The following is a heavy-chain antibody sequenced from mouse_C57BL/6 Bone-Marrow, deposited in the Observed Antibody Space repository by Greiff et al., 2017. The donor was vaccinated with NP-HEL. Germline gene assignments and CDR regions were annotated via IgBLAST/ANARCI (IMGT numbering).Heavy chain of an antibody. Sequence: QVQLKQSGPELVKPGASVKISCKASGYAFSSSWMNWVKQRPGKGLEWIGRIYPGDGDTNYNGKFKGKATLTADKSSSTAYMQLSSLTSEDSAVYFCARYYYGNYGFAYWGQGTLVTVSA. CDR1: GYAFSSSW. CDR2: IYPGDGDT. J-gene: IGHJ3*01. CDR3: ARYYYGNYGFAY. V-gene: IGHV1-82*01. D-gene: IGHD2-1*01.